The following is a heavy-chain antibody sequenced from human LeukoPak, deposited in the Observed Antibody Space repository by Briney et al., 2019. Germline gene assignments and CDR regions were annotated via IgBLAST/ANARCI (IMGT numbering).Heavy chain of an antibody. CDR2: ISPTGSTT. D-gene: IGHD6-6*01. Sequence: GGSLRLSCTASGFSFSGHWMHWARQLPGKGLVWVSRISPTGSTTSYADSVKGRFTVSKDNAKNTLYLQVNNLRAEDTAVYYCARGPNSNWSGLDFWGQGTLLTVSS. J-gene: IGHJ4*02. V-gene: IGHV3-74*01. CDR1: GFSFSGHW. CDR3: ARGPNSNWSGLDF.